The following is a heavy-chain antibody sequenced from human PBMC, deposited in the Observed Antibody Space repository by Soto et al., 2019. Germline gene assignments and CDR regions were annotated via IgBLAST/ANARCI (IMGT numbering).Heavy chain of an antibody. D-gene: IGHD2-2*02. CDR1: GFTFSGYA. CDR3: AKDPGVEDIVVVPAAISG. J-gene: IGHJ4*02. V-gene: IGHV3-23*01. CDR2: TGATGRTT. Sequence: SGGSLRLSCAAAGFTFSGYAMTWVRQAPGKGLEWVSTTGATGRTTYYADSVKGRFTVSRDNSKNTLDLQMSSLRVEDTAVYYCAKDPGVEDIVVVPAAISGWGQGTLVTVSS.